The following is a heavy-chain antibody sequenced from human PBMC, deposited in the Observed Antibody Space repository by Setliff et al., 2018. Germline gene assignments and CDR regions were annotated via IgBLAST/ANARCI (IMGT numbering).Heavy chain of an antibody. D-gene: IGHD6-6*01. V-gene: IGHV1-46*01. CDR3: AREQLVDRGFDY. CDR1: GYTFTSYY. Sequence: ASVKVSCKAPGYTFTSYYMHWVRQAPGQGLEWMGIINPSGGSTSYAQKFQGRVTMTRDTSTSTVYMELSSLRSEDTAVYYCAREQLVDRGFDYWGQGTLVTVSS. J-gene: IGHJ4*02. CDR2: INPSGGST.